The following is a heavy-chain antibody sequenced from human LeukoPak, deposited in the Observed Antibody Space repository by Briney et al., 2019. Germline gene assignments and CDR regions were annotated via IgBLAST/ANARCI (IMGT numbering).Heavy chain of an antibody. CDR1: GGSFSGYY. V-gene: IGHV4-59*08. CDR2: IYYSGST. Sequence: SETLSLTCAVYGGSFSGYYWSWIRQPPGKGLGWIGYIYYSGSTNYNPSLKSRVTISVDTSKNQFSLKLSSVTAADTAVYYCARSITMISAPINYFDYWGQGTLVTVSS. J-gene: IGHJ4*02. D-gene: IGHD3-22*01. CDR3: ARSITMISAPINYFDY.